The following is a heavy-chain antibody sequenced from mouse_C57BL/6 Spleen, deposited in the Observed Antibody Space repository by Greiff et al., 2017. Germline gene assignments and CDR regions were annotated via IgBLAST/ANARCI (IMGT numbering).Heavy chain of an antibody. CDR1: GYTFTIYW. CDR3: ARLRGSSPYFDY. V-gene: IGHV1-52*01. D-gene: IGHD1-1*01. Sequence: QVQLQQPGAELVRPGSSVKLSCKASGYTFTIYWMHWVKQRPIQGLEWIGNIDPSYSETHYNQKFKDKATLTVDKSSSTAYMQLSSLTSEDSAVYYCARLRGSSPYFDYWGQGTTLPVSS. J-gene: IGHJ2*01. CDR2: IDPSYSET.